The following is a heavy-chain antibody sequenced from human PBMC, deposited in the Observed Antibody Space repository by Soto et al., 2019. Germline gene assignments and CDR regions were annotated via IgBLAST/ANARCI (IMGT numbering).Heavy chain of an antibody. V-gene: IGHV4-59*08. CDR3: ARGGWRHIDY. D-gene: IGHD3-3*01. Sequence: SETLSLTCTVSGGSISTYYWSWIRQPPGKGLEWIGYIYYSGSTNYNPSLKSRVTISVDTSKNQFSLKLSAVTAADSAVYYCARGGWRHIDYWGQGTLVTVSS. CDR2: IYYSGST. J-gene: IGHJ4*02. CDR1: GGSISTYY.